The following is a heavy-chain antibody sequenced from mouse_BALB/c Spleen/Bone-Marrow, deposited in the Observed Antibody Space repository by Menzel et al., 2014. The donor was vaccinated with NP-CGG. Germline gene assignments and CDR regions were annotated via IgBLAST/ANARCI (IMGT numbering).Heavy chain of an antibody. Sequence: SGAELARPGASVKLSCKASGYTFTSYWMQWVKQRPGQGLEWIGAIYPGDGDTRFTQKFKGKATLTADKSSSTAYMQLSSLTSDDSAVYFCARYDGYFDYWGQGTILTVSS. CDR3: ARYDGYFDY. CDR2: IYPGDGDT. D-gene: IGHD2-3*01. CDR1: GYTFTSYW. V-gene: IGHV1-87*01. J-gene: IGHJ2*01.